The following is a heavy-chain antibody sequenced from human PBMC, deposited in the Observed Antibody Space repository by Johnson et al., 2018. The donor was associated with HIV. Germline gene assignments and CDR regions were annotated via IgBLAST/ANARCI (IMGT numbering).Heavy chain of an antibody. Sequence: VQLVESGGGVVQPGRSLRLSCAASGFTFSSYGMHWVRQAPGKGLEWVAVISYDGSNKYYTDSVKGRFTISRDNSKDTLYVQMNSLRAEDTAVYYCAKSTQANILRESGPYGAFDIWGQGTMVTVSS. CDR3: AKSTQANILRESGPYGAFDI. V-gene: IGHV3-30*18. CDR2: ISYDGSNK. D-gene: IGHD3-10*01. CDR1: GFTFSSYG. J-gene: IGHJ3*02.